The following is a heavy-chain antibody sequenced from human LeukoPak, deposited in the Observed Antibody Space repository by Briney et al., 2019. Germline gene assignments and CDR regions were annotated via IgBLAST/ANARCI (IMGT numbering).Heavy chain of an antibody. Sequence: PGGSLRLSCAASGFTVSSNYMSWVRQAPGKGLEWVSVIYSGGSTYYADSVKGRFTISRDDAKNTVDLQMNSLRGEDTAVYYCVRGRGSYGWLDPWGQGTLVTVSS. CDR3: VRGRGSYGWLDP. J-gene: IGHJ5*02. CDR2: IYSGGST. CDR1: GFTVSSNY. D-gene: IGHD3-10*01. V-gene: IGHV3-53*01.